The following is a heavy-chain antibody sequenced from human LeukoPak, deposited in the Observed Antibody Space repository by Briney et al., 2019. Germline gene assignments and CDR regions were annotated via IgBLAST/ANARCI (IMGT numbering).Heavy chain of an antibody. Sequence: GGSLRLSCSASGFTFSSYAMHWVRQAPGKGLEYVSAISSNGGSTYYADSVKGRFTISRDNSKNTLYLQMNSLRAGDTAVYYCAKKASAVAGPDAFDIWGQGTMVTVSS. V-gene: IGHV3-64*04. CDR2: ISSNGGST. D-gene: IGHD6-19*01. J-gene: IGHJ3*02. CDR3: AKKASAVAGPDAFDI. CDR1: GFTFSSYA.